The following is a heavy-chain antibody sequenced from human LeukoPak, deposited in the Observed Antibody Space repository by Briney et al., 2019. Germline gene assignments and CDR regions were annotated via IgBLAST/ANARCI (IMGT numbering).Heavy chain of an antibody. CDR2: INPNSGGT. J-gene: IGHJ4*02. CDR3: ATDPHMVRGPLDY. D-gene: IGHD3-10*01. Sequence: ASVKVSCKASGYTFTGYYMHWVRQAPGQGLEWMGWINPNSGGTNYAQKFQGWVTMTRDTSISTAYMELSRLRSDDTAVYYCATDPHMVRGPLDYWGQGTLVTVSS. V-gene: IGHV1-2*04. CDR1: GYTFTGYY.